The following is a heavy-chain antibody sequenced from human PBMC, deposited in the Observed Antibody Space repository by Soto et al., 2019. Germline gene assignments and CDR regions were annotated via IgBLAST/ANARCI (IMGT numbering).Heavy chain of an antibody. CDR2: IYYSGST. D-gene: IGHD3-10*01. J-gene: IGHJ4*02. Sequence: TSETLSLTCTVSGGSISSYYWSWIRQPPGKGLEWIGYIYYSGSTNYNPSLKSRVTISVDTSKNQFSLKLSSVTAADTAVYYCARDRGFIDYWGQGTLVTVSS. CDR1: GGSISSYY. CDR3: ARDRGFIDY. V-gene: IGHV4-59*01.